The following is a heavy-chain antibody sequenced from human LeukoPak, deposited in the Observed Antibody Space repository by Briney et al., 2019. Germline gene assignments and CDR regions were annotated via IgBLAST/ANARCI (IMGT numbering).Heavy chain of an antibody. CDR2: IYETGST. CDR3: ARHSGSGYYFYFYTMDV. D-gene: IGHD2-15*01. V-gene: IGHV4-39*01. J-gene: IGHJ6*01. CDR1: GASISSSTYY. Sequence: KASETLSLTCTVSGASISSSTYYWGWIRQPPGKGLDWIGCIYETGSTYYKSSLKSRVTISVDTSKNQFSLKLSSVTAADTAVYYCARHSGSGYYFYFYTMDVWGQGATVTVSS.